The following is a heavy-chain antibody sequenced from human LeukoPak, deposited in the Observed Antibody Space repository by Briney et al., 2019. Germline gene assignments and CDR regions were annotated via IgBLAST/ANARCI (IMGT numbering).Heavy chain of an antibody. CDR2: IYTSGST. J-gene: IGHJ4*02. D-gene: IGHD3-10*01. CDR3: ARESGSLLWFGALSGGTLDY. Sequence: PSETLSLTCTVSGGSISSFYRSWIRQPAGKGLEWIGRIYTSGSTNYNPSLKSRVTMSVDTSKNQFSLKLSSVIAADTAVYYCARESGSLLWFGALSGGTLDYWGQGTLVTVSS. V-gene: IGHV4-4*07. CDR1: GGSISSFY.